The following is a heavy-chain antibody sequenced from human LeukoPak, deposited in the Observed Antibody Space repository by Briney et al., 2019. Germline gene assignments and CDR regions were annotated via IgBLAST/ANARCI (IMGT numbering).Heavy chain of an antibody. CDR2: IYHSGST. J-gene: IGHJ4*02. Sequence: PSESLSLTCTVSGGSISSGGYYWSWIRQPPGKGLEWIGYIYHSGSTYYNPSLKSRVTISVDTSKNQFSLKLSSVTAADTAVYYCARSKDGDHDYWGQGTLVTVSS. D-gene: IGHD4-17*01. CDR1: GGSISSGGYY. V-gene: IGHV4-30-2*01. CDR3: ARSKDGDHDY.